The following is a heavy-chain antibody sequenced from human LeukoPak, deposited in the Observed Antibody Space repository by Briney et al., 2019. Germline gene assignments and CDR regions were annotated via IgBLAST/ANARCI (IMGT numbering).Heavy chain of an antibody. J-gene: IGHJ3*02. CDR1: GFHFDDYG. CDR3: AKDTLTVFGVVISAFEI. D-gene: IGHD3-3*01. Sequence: GGSLRLSCAASGFHFDDYGMHWVRQAPGKGLEWVAHINWNGEYMGYADSVKGRFTISRDNAKNSLYLQMNSLKPEDTALYYCAKDTLTVFGVVISAFEIWGQGTMVTVSS. V-gene: IGHV3-9*01. CDR2: INWNGEYM.